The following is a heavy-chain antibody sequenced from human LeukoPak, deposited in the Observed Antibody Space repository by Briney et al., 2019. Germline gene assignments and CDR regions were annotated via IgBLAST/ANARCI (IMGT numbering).Heavy chain of an antibody. V-gene: IGHV1-46*01. D-gene: IGHD2-21*02. J-gene: IGHJ4*02. CDR1: GYTFASYY. Sequence: ASVTVSCKASGYTFASYYMHWVRQAPGQGLEWMGIINPSGGSTSYAQKFQGRVTMTRDTSTSTVYMELSSLRSEDTAVYYCARDGPGGVTATYTDYWGQGTLVAVSS. CDR2: INPSGGST. CDR3: ARDGPGGVTATYTDY.